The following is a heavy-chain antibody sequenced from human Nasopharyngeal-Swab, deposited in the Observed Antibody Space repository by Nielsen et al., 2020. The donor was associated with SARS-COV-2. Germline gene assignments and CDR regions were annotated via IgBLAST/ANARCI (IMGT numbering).Heavy chain of an antibody. D-gene: IGHD2/OR15-2a*01. CDR2: ISGSGGST. Sequence: GEALKISCAASGFTFCSYAMSWVRQAPGEGLEWVSAISGSGGSTYYADSVKGRFTISRDNSKNTLYLQMNSLRAEDTAVYYCAKEGSRTTVITIYWYFDLWGRGTLVTVSS. CDR1: GFTFCSYA. CDR3: AKEGSRTTVITIYWYFDL. J-gene: IGHJ2*01. V-gene: IGHV3-23*01.